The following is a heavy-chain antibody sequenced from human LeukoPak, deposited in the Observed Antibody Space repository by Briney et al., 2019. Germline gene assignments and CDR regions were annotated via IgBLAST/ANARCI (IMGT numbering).Heavy chain of an antibody. CDR1: GITVSSNY. J-gene: IGHJ4*02. V-gene: IGHV3-66*01. CDR3: ARDCCLLAAAGH. Sequence: PGGSLRLSCAASGITVSSNYMSWVRQAPGKGLEWVSVIDSGGDTYYADSVKGRFTISRDSSKNTLFLQMNSLRAEDTAMYYRARDCCLLAAAGHWGQGTLVTVSS. CDR2: IDSGGDT. D-gene: IGHD6-13*01.